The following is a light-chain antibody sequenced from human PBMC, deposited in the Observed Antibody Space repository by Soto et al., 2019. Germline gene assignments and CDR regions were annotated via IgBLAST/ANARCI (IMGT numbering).Light chain of an antibody. J-gene: IGKJ4*01. CDR1: QSVSTY. CDR2: DAS. V-gene: IGKV3-11*01. Sequence: EIVLTQSPATLSLSPGDRATLSCRASQSVSTYLAWFQQKPGQAPRLLIYDASNRATGIPARFSGSGSGTDFTLTISSLEPEDFAVYYCQQRYNWVTFGGGTKVDIK. CDR3: QQRYNWVT.